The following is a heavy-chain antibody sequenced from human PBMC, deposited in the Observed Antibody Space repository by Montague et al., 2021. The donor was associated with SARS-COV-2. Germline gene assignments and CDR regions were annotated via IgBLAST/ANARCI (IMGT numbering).Heavy chain of an antibody. CDR2: IYYSGST. CDR1: GGSISSGGYY. CDR3: ARVSVEMATMGVYYYYGMDV. J-gene: IGHJ6*02. Sequence: TLSLTCTVSGGSISSGGYYWSWIRQHPGEGLEWIGYIYYSGSTYYNPSLQSRVTISGDTSKNQFSLKLSSVTAADTAVYYCARVSVEMATMGVYYYYGMDVWGQGTTVTVSS. V-gene: IGHV4-31*03. D-gene: IGHD5-24*01.